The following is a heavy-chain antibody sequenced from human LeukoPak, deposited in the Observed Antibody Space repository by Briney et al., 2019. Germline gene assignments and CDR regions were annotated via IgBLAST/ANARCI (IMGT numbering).Heavy chain of an antibody. CDR2: INHSGST. V-gene: IGHV4-34*01. CDR1: GGSFSGYY. J-gene: IGHJ4*02. CDR3: ATRIAVAGSLDY. Sequence: PSETLSLTCAVYGGSFSGYYWSWIRQPPGKGLEWIGEINHSGSTNYNPSLKSRVTISVDTSKNQFSLKLSSVTAADTAVYYCATRIAVAGSLDYWGQGTLVTASS. D-gene: IGHD6-19*01.